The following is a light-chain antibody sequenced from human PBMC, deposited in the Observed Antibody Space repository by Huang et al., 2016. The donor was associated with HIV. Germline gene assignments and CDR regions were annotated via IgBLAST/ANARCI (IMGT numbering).Light chain of an antibody. J-gene: IGKJ1*01. Sequence: EIVMTQSPATLSVSPGEGAALSCRASQSVSSNLAWYQQKPGQAPRLLMYGASTRATGIPARFSGSGSGTEFTLTITSLQSEDFAIYYCQQYHNWPPWTFGQGTKVEIK. CDR1: QSVSSN. CDR3: QQYHNWPPWT. CDR2: GAS. V-gene: IGKV3-15*01.